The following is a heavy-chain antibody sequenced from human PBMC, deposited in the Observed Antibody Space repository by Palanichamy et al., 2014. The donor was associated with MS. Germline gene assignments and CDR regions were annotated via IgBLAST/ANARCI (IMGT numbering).Heavy chain of an antibody. CDR3: ARGQYSDNWDLDWLDP. J-gene: IGHJ5*02. CDR2: INAGNGNT. V-gene: IGHV1-3*01. Sequence: QVQLVQSGAEVKKPGASVKVSCEASGYTFISYGMHWVRQAPGQGLEWMGCINAGNGNTKYSQKFRGRVTITRDSSATTANMELRSLRSEDTAVYYCARGQYSDNWDLDWLDPWGQGTLVIVSS. CDR1: GYTFISYG. D-gene: IGHD1-1*01.